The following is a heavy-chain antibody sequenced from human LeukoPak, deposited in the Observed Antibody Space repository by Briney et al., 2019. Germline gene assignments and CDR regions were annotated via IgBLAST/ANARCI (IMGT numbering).Heavy chain of an antibody. J-gene: IGHJ4*02. Sequence: SETLSLTCTVSGASISSGRYYWGWIRQPPGKGLEWIGSMYYTGDTYYNPSLKSRVTVSVDTSKKQFSLKLSSVTAADTAVYYCARDHGNSGWYYYWGQGTLVTVSS. CDR2: MYYTGDT. CDR1: GASISSGRYY. D-gene: IGHD6-13*01. V-gene: IGHV4-39*07. CDR3: ARDHGNSGWYYY.